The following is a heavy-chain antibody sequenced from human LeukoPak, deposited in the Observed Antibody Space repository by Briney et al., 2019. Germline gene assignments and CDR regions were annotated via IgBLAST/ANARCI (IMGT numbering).Heavy chain of an antibody. CDR1: GYTFTSYG. CDR3: ARDHLLQYFNCGTFHFDY. J-gene: IGHJ4*02. D-gene: IGHD3-9*01. CDR2: ISAYNGNT. Sequence: ASVKVSCKASGYTFTSYGISWVRQAPGQGLEWMGWISAYNGNTNYAQKLQGRVTMTTDTSTSTAYMELRSLRSDDTAVYYCARDHLLQYFNCGTFHFDYWGQGTLVTVSS. V-gene: IGHV1-18*01.